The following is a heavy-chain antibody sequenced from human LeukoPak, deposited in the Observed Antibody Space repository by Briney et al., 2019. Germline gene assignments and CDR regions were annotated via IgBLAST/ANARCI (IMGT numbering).Heavy chain of an antibody. CDR2: IYSGGTK. Sequence: GGSLRLSCAASGFSISSTYINWVRQTPEKGLEWVSIIYSGGTKVYTDAVKGRFTISRDNSRNTMDLQMISLRAEDTAMYYCATSSGKAVAGGHYYMDVWGKGTTVTVSS. CDR1: GFSISSTY. D-gene: IGHD6-19*01. CDR3: ATSSGKAVAGGHYYMDV. J-gene: IGHJ6*03. V-gene: IGHV3-53*01.